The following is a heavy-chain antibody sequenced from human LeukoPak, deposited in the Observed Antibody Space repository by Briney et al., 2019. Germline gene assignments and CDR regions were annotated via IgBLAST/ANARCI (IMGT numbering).Heavy chain of an antibody. CDR3: ARLPRDDHSGYYPDY. J-gene: IGHJ4*02. V-gene: IGHV4-59*01. CDR1: GGSISGYY. CDR2: IYYSGST. Sequence: PSETLSLTCTVSGGSISGYYWSWIRQPPGKGLEWIGYIYYSGSTNYNPSLKSRVTISVDTSKNQFFLKLSSVTAADTAVYYCARLPRDDHSGYYPDYWGQGILVTVSS. D-gene: IGHD3-22*01.